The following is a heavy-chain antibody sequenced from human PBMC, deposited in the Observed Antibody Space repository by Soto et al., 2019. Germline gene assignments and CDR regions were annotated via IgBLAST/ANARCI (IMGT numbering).Heavy chain of an antibody. Sequence: EVQLLESGGDFVQPGRSLRLSCAASGFPFSNHAMSWVRQAPGKGLEWLSAISATGGSTYYADSVRGRFSISRDNSKNMVFLQMDSLTAEDTAVYFCAKNYNWNFVVEYWGRGTLVTVS. V-gene: IGHV3-23*01. J-gene: IGHJ4*02. D-gene: IGHD1-7*01. CDR1: GFPFSNHA. CDR3: AKNYNWNFVVEY. CDR2: ISATGGST.